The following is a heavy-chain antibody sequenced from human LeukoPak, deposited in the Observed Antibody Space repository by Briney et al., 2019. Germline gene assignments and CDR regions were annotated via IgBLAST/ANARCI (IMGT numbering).Heavy chain of an antibody. CDR1: GFTFSSYG. V-gene: IGHV3-30*02. J-gene: IGHJ6*04. CDR3: AELGITMIGGV. D-gene: IGHD3-10*02. Sequence: PGGSLRLSCAASGFTFSSYGMHWARQAPGKGLEWVAFIRYDESNKYYADSVKGRFTISRDNAKNSLYLQMNSLRAEDTAVYYCAELGITMIGGVWGKGTTVTISS. CDR2: IRYDESNK.